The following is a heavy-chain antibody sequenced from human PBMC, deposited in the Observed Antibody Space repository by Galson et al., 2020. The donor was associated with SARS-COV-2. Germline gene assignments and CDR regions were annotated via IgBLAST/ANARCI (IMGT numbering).Heavy chain of an antibody. CDR1: GYTFTSYS. CDR2: LRPYNGDT. CDR3: ARDQHHYYGMDV. Sequence: ASVKVSCKASGYTFTSYSLFWVRQAPGQGLEWVGWLRPYNGDTAYAQKLQGRVTMTTDRSTSTAYMELKSLGSDDTAVYYCARDQHHYYGMDVWGQGTTVTVSS. V-gene: IGHV1-18*01. J-gene: IGHJ6*02.